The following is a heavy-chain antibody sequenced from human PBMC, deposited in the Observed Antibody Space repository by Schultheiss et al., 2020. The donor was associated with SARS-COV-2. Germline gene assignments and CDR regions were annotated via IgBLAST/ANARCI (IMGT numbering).Heavy chain of an antibody. CDR2: ILLGGGT. CDR3: ASERGSGTYRGWFDP. D-gene: IGHD3-16*02. Sequence: GGSLRLSCAASGFTLSDYWIHWVRQAPGKGLEWVSVILLGGGTYYADSVKGRFTMSRDTSKNTVYLQMNSLRVDDTAMYYCASERGSGTYRGWFDPWGQGTLVTVSS. CDR1: GFTLSDYW. V-gene: IGHV3-53*01. J-gene: IGHJ5*02.